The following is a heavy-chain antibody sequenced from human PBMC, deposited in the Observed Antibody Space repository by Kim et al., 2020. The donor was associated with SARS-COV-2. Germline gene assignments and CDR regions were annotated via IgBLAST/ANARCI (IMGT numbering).Heavy chain of an antibody. CDR1: RDRFTSYA. Sequence: ASVKVSCKASRDRFTSYALNWVRQAPGQGLEWMGWINTDTGNPTYVQGLTGRFVCSLDTSFRTTYLHISSLKAEDSAVYYCADTSVGPRLMDVWGQGTTVIVSS. D-gene: IGHD5-18*01. CDR3: ADTSVGPRLMDV. CDR2: INTDTGNP. V-gene: IGHV7-4-1*02. J-gene: IGHJ6*02.